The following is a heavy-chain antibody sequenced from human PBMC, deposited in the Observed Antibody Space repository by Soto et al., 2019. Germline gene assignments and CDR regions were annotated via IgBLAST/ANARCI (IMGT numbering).Heavy chain of an antibody. Sequence: QVQLVESGGGVVQPGRSLRLSCAASGFTFSSYGMHWVRQAPGKGLEWVAVIWYDGSNKYYADSVKGRFTISRDNSRNALQLQRNSLRAEDAAVYYCARGSCWYYPNFFVSWGQGTMVIVS. CDR2: IWYDGSNK. CDR3: ARGSCWYYPNFFVS. CDR1: GFTFSSYG. D-gene: IGHD6-13*01. J-gene: IGHJ4*02. V-gene: IGHV3-33*01.